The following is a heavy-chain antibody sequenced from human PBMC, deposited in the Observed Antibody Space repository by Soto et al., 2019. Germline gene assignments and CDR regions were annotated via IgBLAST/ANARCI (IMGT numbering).Heavy chain of an antibody. CDR3: AQSSSSGYLSY. D-gene: IGHD6-6*01. V-gene: IGHV3-72*01. Sequence: EVQLVESVGGLVQPGGSLRLSCAASGFTLSDYYIDWVRQAPGKGLEWVGRSRNKASGYTTEYAASVKVRFTISRDDSRNSLYLQMNSLKTEDTAVYFCAQSSSSGYLSYWGQGTLVTVSS. CDR2: SRNKASGYTT. J-gene: IGHJ4*02. CDR1: GFTLSDYY.